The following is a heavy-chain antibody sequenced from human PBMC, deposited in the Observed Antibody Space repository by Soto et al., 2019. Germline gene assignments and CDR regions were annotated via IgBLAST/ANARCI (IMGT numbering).Heavy chain of an antibody. CDR1: GGSISSSSYY. CDR3: ARAKTTTKDAFDI. V-gene: IGHV4-39*01. CDR2: IYYSGST. J-gene: IGHJ3*02. D-gene: IGHD1-7*01. Sequence: SETLSLTCTVSGGSISSSSYYWGWIRQPPGKGLEWIGSIYYSGSTYYNPSLKSRVTISVDTSKNQFSLKLSSVTAADTAIYYCARAKTTTKDAFDIWGQGTMVTVSS.